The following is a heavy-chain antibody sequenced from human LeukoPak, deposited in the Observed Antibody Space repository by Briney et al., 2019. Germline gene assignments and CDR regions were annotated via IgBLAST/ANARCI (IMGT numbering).Heavy chain of an antibody. J-gene: IGHJ6*02. CDR1: GFTFSSYA. V-gene: IGHV3-30-3*01. CDR3: AKGALPQDCSSTSCYLGWWGYYYYGMDV. D-gene: IGHD2-2*01. CDR2: ISYDGSNK. Sequence: GGSLRLSCAASGFTFSSYAMHWVRQAPGKGLEWVAVISYDGSNKYYADSVKGRFTISRDNSKNTLYLQMNSLRAEDTAVYYCAKGALPQDCSSTSCYLGWWGYYYYGMDVWGQGTTVTVSS.